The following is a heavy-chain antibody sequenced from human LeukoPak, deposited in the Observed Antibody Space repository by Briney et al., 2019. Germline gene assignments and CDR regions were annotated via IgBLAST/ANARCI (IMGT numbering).Heavy chain of an antibody. CDR3: ASPYIAAAGTGDDY. Sequence: GGSLRLSCAASGFTVSSNYMSWVRKAPGKGLEWVSVIYSGGSTYYADSVKGRFTISRDNSKNTLYLQMNSLRAEDTAVYYCASPYIAAAGTGDDYWGQGTLVTVSS. D-gene: IGHD6-13*01. J-gene: IGHJ4*02. CDR2: IYSGGST. CDR1: GFTVSSNY. V-gene: IGHV3-53*01.